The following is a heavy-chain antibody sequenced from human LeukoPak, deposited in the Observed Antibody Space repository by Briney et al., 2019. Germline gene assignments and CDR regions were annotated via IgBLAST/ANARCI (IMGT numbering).Heavy chain of an antibody. V-gene: IGHV3-23*01. D-gene: IGHD6-19*01. Sequence: GGSLRLPCAASGCTFRRYTMSWVRQAPGKGLEWVSDISGRGGSKYYADSVKGGSTISRHNTKNTLYLQMNSLRAEDTAVYYCAKVYSSGWYSGAFDIWGQGTMVTVSS. CDR1: GCTFRRYT. J-gene: IGHJ3*02. CDR3: AKVYSSGWYSGAFDI. CDR2: ISGRGGSK.